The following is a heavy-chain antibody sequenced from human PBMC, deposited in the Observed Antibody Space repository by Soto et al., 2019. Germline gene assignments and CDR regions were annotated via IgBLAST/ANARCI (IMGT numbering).Heavy chain of an antibody. J-gene: IGHJ4*02. CDR1: GGSFSGYY. CDR2: INRSGST. Sequence: QVQLQQWGAGLLKPSETLSLTCAVYGGSFSGYYWSWIRQPPGKGLEWIGEINRSGSTNYNSYHMRPVPLSVDPSRNQVSLQLSSVAAADTDVYYCAIGCVDAWEVPFYWGQGTLVTVCS. D-gene: IGHD1-26*01. V-gene: IGHV4-34*01. CDR3: AIGCVDAWEVPFY.